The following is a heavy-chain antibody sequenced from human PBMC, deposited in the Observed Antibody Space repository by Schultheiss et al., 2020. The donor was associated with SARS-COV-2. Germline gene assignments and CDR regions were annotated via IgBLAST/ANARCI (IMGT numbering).Heavy chain of an antibody. J-gene: IGHJ3*02. D-gene: IGHD5-18*01. V-gene: IGHV3-33*01. Sequence: GGSLRLSCAASGFTFSSYGMHWVRQAPGKGLEWVAVIWYDGSNKYYADSVKGRFTISRDNSKNTLYLQMNSLRAEDTAVYYCARVNTAMVLLGAFDIWGQGTMVTVSS. CDR2: IWYDGSNK. CDR3: ARVNTAMVLLGAFDI. CDR1: GFTFSSYG.